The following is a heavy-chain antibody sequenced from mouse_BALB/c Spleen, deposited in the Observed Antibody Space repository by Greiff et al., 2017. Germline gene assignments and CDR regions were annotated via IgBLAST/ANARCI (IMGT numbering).Heavy chain of an antibody. CDR3: ARRDGNYAMDY. D-gene: IGHD2-1*01. J-gene: IGHJ4*01. Sequence: EVQLQESGPELMKPGASVKISCKASGYSFTSYYMHWVKQSHGKSLEWIGYIDPFNGGTSYNQKFKGKATLTVDKSSSTAYMHLSSLTSEDSAVYYCARRDGNYAMDYWGQGTSVTVSS. CDR1: GYSFTSYY. CDR2: IDPFNGGT. V-gene: IGHV1S135*01.